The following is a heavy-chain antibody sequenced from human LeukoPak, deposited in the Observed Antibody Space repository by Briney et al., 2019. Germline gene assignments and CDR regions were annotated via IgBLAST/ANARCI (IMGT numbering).Heavy chain of an antibody. D-gene: IGHD4/OR15-4a*01. CDR1: GFTFSSFG. CDR2: IIARERTT. CDR3: ARRAGAYSHPYDY. Sequence: PGGSLRPSCAASGFTFSSFGIHWVRQAPGQWLDWVSAIIARERTTYYADSVKGRFTISRENTNNTLNLQMNTLRAEDTAVYYCARRAGAYSHPYDYWGQGTLVTVSS. V-gene: IGHV3-23*01. J-gene: IGHJ4*02.